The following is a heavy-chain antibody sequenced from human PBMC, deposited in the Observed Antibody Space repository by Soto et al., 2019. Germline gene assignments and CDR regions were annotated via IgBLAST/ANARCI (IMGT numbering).Heavy chain of an antibody. V-gene: IGHV4-30-4*01. J-gene: IGHJ4*02. Sequence: QVQLQESGPGLVKPSQTLSLTCTVSGGSISSGDYYWSWIRQPPGKGLEWIGYIYYSGSTYYNPSRKSRVTTPVDTPKNQFTLKLSSVTAADTAVYYCATIKLGSNRLDCWGQGTLVTVSS. CDR1: GGSISSGDYY. CDR2: IYYSGST. D-gene: IGHD3-10*01. CDR3: ATIKLGSNRLDC.